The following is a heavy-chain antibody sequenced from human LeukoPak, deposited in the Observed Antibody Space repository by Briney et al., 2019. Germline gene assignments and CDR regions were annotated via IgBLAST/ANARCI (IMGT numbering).Heavy chain of an antibody. J-gene: IGHJ4*02. CDR1: GYTFTGYY. CDR3: ARASAPYYDFWSGYYLDY. CDR2: INPNSGGT. Sequence: GASVKVSCKASGYTFTGYYMHWVRQAPGQGLEWMGWINPNSGGTNYAQKLQGRVTMTTDTSTSTAYMELRSLRSDDTAVYYCARASAPYYDFWSGYYLDYWGQGTLVTVSS. D-gene: IGHD3-3*01. V-gene: IGHV1-2*02.